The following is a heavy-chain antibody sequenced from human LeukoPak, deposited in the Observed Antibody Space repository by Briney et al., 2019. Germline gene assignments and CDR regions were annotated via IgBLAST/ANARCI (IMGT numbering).Heavy chain of an antibody. V-gene: IGHV4-34*01. CDR3: ARGRDIVVVPAENYGMDV. J-gene: IGHJ6*02. Sequence: SSETLSLTCAVYGGSFSGYYWSWIRQPPGKGLEWIGEINHSGSTNYNPSLKSRVTISVDTSTNQFSLKLSSVTAADTAVYYCARGRDIVVVPAENYGMDVWGQGTTVTVSS. D-gene: IGHD2-2*01. CDR1: GGSFSGYY. CDR2: INHSGST.